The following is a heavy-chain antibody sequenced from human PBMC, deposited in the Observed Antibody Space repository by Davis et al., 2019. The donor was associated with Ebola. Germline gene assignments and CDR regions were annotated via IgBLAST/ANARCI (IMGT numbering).Heavy chain of an antibody. Sequence: GGSLRLACAASGFTVSSHYISWVRQAPGNWLEWVSVIYSGVSTYYSNSAKGRFTISRDNSKHTLKLQMNSLRAEYTAVYYCARGQFTNYDILTGYYTDYYGMDVWGQGTTVTVSS. CDR1: GFTVSSHY. CDR2: IYSGVST. D-gene: IGHD3-9*01. CDR3: ARGQFTNYDILTGYYTDYYGMDV. V-gene: IGHV3-53*01. J-gene: IGHJ6*02.